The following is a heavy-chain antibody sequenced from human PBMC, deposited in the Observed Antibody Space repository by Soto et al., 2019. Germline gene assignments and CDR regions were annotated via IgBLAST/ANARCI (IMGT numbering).Heavy chain of an antibody. CDR2: ISWDGDFL. J-gene: IGHJ5*01. CDR3: AKEGNGGSSLDS. CDR1: GFKFDDYM. D-gene: IGHD2-15*01. V-gene: IGHV3-43*01. Sequence: GGSLRLSCEASGFKFDDYMMHWVRQAPGKGLEWISRISWDGDFLDYADSIKGRFTVSRDNSNNSLYLHMHRLKTEDTAFYYCAKEGNGGSSLDSWGQGTLVTVSS.